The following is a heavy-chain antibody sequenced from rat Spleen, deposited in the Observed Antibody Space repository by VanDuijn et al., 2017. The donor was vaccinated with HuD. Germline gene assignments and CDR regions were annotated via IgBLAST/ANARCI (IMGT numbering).Heavy chain of an antibody. J-gene: IGHJ2*01. CDR2: MWGNGNT. CDR3: ARDGWLLHFDF. CDR1: GFSLSSYG. Sequence: QVQLKESGPGLVQPSQTLSLTCTVSGFSLSSYGVIWVRQPPGKGLEGMGIMWGNGNTNYNSALKSRLSNSRYTSRSQVYLKMNSLQTEDTATYYCARDGWLLHFDFWGQGVMVTVSS. V-gene: IGHV2-13*01. D-gene: IGHD1-12*03.